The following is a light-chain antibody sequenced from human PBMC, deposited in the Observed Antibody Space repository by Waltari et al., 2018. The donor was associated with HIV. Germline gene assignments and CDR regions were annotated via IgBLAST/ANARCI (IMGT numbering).Light chain of an antibody. V-gene: IGKV1-17*01. J-gene: IGKJ4*01. CDR1: QGISNN. Sequence: DIQMTHSPSSLSASVGDRVTITCRASQGISNNLGWYQQKPAKAPKRLIDAASSLQSGVPSRFSGSGSGTEYNLTISSLQPEDFATYYCLQHNTYPRNFGGGTTVEIK. CDR2: AAS. CDR3: LQHNTYPRN.